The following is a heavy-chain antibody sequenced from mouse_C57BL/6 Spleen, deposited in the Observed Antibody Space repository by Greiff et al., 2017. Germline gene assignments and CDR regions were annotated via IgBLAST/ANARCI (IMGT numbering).Heavy chain of an antibody. CDR1: GYTFTSYT. CDR2: INPSSGYT. CDR3: TNWDSGSSYWYFDV. J-gene: IGHJ1*03. Sequence: QVQLKESGAELARPGASVKMSCKASGYTFTSYTMHWVKQRPGQGLEWIGYINPSSGYTKYNQKFKYKATLTADKTSSTPYMQLCILTSEVSAVYSGTNWDSGSSYWYFDVWGTGTTVTVSS. D-gene: IGHD1-1*01. V-gene: IGHV1-4*01.